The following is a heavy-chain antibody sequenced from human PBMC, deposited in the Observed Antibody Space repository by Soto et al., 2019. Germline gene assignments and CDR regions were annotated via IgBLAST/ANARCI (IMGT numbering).Heavy chain of an antibody. Sequence: QVQLVQSGAEVKKPGASVKVSCKASDYTFTSYGISWVRQAPGQRLEWMGWISAYNGNTNYAQKLQGRVTMTTDTSTSTAYMELRSLRSDDTAVYYCARDLYYYDSSGYPPDYWGQGTLVTVSS. D-gene: IGHD3-22*01. V-gene: IGHV1-18*01. CDR1: DYTFTSYG. CDR3: ARDLYYYDSSGYPPDY. CDR2: ISAYNGNT. J-gene: IGHJ4*02.